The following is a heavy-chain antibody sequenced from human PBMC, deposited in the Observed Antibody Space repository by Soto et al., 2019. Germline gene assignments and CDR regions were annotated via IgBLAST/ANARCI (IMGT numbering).Heavy chain of an antibody. Sequence: DCLYRTCVVSGNSVSHYYCSWIQQPPGKGLEWIGYMYYSGSTNYNPSLKSRVTISVDTSKSQFSLKLSSVTATDTAVYYCARTKVAAGDYYYYMDVWGKGTTVTVSS. J-gene: IGHJ6*03. V-gene: IGHV4-59*08. CDR3: ARTKVAAGDYYYYMDV. D-gene: IGHD6-13*01. CDR2: MYYSGST. CDR1: GNSVSHYY.